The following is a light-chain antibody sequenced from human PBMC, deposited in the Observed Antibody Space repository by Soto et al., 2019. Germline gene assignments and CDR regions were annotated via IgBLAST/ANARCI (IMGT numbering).Light chain of an antibody. CDR2: GAS. CDR3: QQYGSSPPYT. V-gene: IGKV3-20*01. Sequence: ERVWTQSPGTLSLSPGERAILSCRASQSITSNNVAWYQQKPGQAPRIVIYGASNSAAGIPDRFSGSGSGTDFTLTISRLEPEDLAVYYCQQYGSSPPYTFGQGTKLEIK. J-gene: IGKJ2*01. CDR1: QSITSNN.